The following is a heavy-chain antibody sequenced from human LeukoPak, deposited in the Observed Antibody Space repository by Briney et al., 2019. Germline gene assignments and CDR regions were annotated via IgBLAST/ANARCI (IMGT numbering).Heavy chain of an antibody. CDR1: GCTFSSYA. CDR2: IIPIFGTA. J-gene: IGHJ4*02. CDR3: ARDVGLRLGELSLYYFDY. Sequence: SVKVSCKASGCTFSSYAISWLRQAPGQGLEWVGGIIPIFGTANYAQKFQGRVTFTPDESTSTAYLELSSLRSEDTAVYYCARDVGLRLGELSLYYFDYWGQGALVTVSS. D-gene: IGHD3-16*02. V-gene: IGHV1-69*13.